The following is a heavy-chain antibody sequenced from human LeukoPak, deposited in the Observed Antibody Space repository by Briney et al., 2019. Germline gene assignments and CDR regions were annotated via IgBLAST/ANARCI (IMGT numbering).Heavy chain of an antibody. CDR1: GFTFNSYS. CDR3: ARPPGDY. Sequence: GGSQRLSCAASGFTFNSYSMNWVRQAPGKGLEWVSYISSGSSTKYYADSVKGRFTISRDNAKNSLYLQMNSLRAEDTAVCYCARPPGDYWGQGTLVTVSS. V-gene: IGHV3-48*04. CDR2: ISSGSSTK. J-gene: IGHJ4*02.